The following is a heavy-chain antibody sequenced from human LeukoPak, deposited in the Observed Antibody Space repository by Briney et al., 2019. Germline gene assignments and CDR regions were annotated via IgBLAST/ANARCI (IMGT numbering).Heavy chain of an antibody. Sequence: PGGSLRLSCAASGFTFSTYSMKWVRQAPGKGLEWVSYISDSGAMYYADSVRGRFTISRENAQNPLFLLMNSLRAEDTAVYYCARDGGYRGYDADCWGQGTLVTVSS. D-gene: IGHD5-12*01. CDR1: GFTFSTYS. CDR2: ISDSGAM. CDR3: ARDGGYRGYDADC. J-gene: IGHJ4*02. V-gene: IGHV3-48*01.